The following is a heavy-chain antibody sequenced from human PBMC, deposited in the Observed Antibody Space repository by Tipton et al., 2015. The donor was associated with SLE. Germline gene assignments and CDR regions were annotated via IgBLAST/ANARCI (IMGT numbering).Heavy chain of an antibody. Sequence: TLSLTCTVSGGSITNYYWGWVRQPAGKGLEWIGRIFSSARTNYNPSLKSRVTISVDTAKNQFSLKLSSVTAADTAVYYCARASWGSSGYYSGRYFDYWGQGTLVTVSS. CDR1: GGSITNYY. D-gene: IGHD3-22*01. CDR3: ARASWGSSGYYSGRYFDY. J-gene: IGHJ4*02. V-gene: IGHV4-4*07. CDR2: IFSSART.